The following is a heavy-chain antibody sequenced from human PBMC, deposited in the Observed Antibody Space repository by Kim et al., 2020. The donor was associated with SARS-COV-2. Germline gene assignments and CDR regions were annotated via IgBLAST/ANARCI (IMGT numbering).Heavy chain of an antibody. CDR2: ISSSSSYI. V-gene: IGHV3-21*01. Sequence: GGSLRLSCAASGFTFSSYSMNWVRQAPGKGLEWVSSISSSSSYIYYADSVKGRFTISRDNAKNSLYLQMNSLRAEDTAVYYCARWGHFGDPSHGMDVWGQGTTVTVSS. D-gene: IGHD3-10*01. CDR1: GFTFSSYS. J-gene: IGHJ6*02. CDR3: ARWGHFGDPSHGMDV.